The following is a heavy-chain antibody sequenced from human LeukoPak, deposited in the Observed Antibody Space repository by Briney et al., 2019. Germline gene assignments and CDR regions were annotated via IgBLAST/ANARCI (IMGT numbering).Heavy chain of an antibody. CDR2: ISGSGDTT. CDR1: GYTFSNYA. J-gene: IGHJ4*02. V-gene: IGHV3-23*01. Sequence: PGGSLRLSCAASGYTFSNYAMSWVRQAPGQGLEWLSYISGSGDTTFHADSSQGRFTVSRDNSKNILYLHMNRLRVDDTAVHYCAKAMKVQVTAPYDYWGLGTLVTVSS. D-gene: IGHD1-1*01. CDR3: AKAMKVQVTAPYDY.